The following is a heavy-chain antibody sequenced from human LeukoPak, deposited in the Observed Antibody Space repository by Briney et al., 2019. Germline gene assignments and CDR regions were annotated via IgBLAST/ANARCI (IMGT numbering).Heavy chain of an antibody. J-gene: IGHJ4*02. V-gene: IGHV3-7*01. CDR1: GFTFSSYW. CDR2: IKQDGSEK. D-gene: IGHD2-2*01. Sequence: AGGSLRLSCAASGFTFSSYWMSWVRQAPGKGLEWVANIKQDGSEKYSVDSMKGRFTISRDNAKNSLFLQMNSLRAEDTAVYYCARDDCSSTSCYSHNFDYWGQGTLVTVSS. CDR3: ARDDCSSTSCYSHNFDY.